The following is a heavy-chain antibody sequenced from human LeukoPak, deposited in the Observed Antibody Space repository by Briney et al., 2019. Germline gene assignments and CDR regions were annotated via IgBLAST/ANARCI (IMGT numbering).Heavy chain of an antibody. CDR1: GFTFSDYG. D-gene: IGHD1-14*01. V-gene: IGHV3-30*02. Sequence: SGGSLRLSCVASGFTFSDYGMHWVRQAPGKGLEWGAFIMYDETTKYYADSVKGRFTISRDNSKNTLYLQMTSLRAEDTAVYSCAKTGFQWGDYYYYMDVWGEGTTVTVSS. CDR3: AKTGFQWGDYYYYMDV. CDR2: IMYDETTK. J-gene: IGHJ6*03.